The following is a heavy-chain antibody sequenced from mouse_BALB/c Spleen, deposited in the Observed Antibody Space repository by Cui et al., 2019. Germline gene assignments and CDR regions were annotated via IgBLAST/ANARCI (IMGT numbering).Heavy chain of an antibody. Sequence: VQLQQAGAELVKPASSVKLSCKASGYTFITYWVHKVKQRPGRGLEWIGRIDPNSGGTKYNKKFKNKATLTVDKPSSTAYMQFSSLTSEDSAVYYCARYDSYGSSYFDYWGQGTTLTVSS. V-gene: IGHV1-72*01. CDR2: IDPNSGGT. D-gene: IGHD1-1*01. CDR1: GYTFITYW. CDR3: ARYDSYGSSYFDY. J-gene: IGHJ2*01.